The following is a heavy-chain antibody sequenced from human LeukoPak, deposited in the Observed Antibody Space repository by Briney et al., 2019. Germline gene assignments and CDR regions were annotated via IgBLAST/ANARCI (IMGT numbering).Heavy chain of an antibody. CDR3: ARDSGSSPTFDY. V-gene: IGHV4-59*01. CDR2: IYYTGNT. CDR1: GGFISNSF. J-gene: IGHJ4*02. D-gene: IGHD1-26*01. Sequence: SETLSLTCTVSGGFISNSFRSWIRQSPGKGLEWIAYIYYTGNTKYNPSLKSRVTISVDTSKNQFSLRVSSVTAEDTAVYYCARDSGSSPTFDYWGQGILVTASS.